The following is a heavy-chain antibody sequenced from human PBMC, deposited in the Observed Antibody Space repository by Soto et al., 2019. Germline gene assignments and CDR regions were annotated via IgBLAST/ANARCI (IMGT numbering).Heavy chain of an antibody. CDR3: ARGPEQSVLWFGELLFSGWDDAYGMDV. CDR2: INAGNGNT. Sequence: ASVKVSCKASGYTFTSYAMHWVRQAPGQRLEWMGWINAGNGNTKYSQKFQGRVTITRDTSASTAYMELSSLRSEDTAVYYCARGPEQSVLWFGELLFSGWDDAYGMDVWGQGTTVTVS. J-gene: IGHJ6*02. D-gene: IGHD3-10*01. V-gene: IGHV1-3*01. CDR1: GYTFTSYA.